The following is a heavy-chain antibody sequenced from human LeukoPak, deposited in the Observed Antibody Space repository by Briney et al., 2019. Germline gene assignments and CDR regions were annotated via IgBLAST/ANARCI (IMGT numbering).Heavy chain of an antibody. CDR2: TNPNSGGT. Sequence: ASVKVSRKASGYTFTGYYMHWVRQAPGQGLEWMGWTNPNSGGTNYAQKFQGRVTMTRDTSISTAYMELSRLRSDDTAVYYCARARNCGGDCYSGFDYWGQGTLVTVSS. CDR1: GYTFTGYY. CDR3: ARARNCGGDCYSGFDY. D-gene: IGHD2-21*02. J-gene: IGHJ4*02. V-gene: IGHV1-2*02.